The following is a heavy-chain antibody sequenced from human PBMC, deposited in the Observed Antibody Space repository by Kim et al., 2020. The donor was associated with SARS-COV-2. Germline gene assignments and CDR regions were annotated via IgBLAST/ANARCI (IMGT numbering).Heavy chain of an antibody. CDR3: ARDLKQQLVLEGGMDV. CDR2: IWYDGSNK. CDR1: GFTFSSYG. D-gene: IGHD6-13*01. V-gene: IGHV3-33*01. J-gene: IGHJ6*02. Sequence: GGSLRLSCAASGFTFSSYGMHWVRQAPGKGLEWVAVIWYDGSNKYYADSVKGRFTISRDNSKNTLYLQMNSLRAEDTAVYYCARDLKQQLVLEGGMDVWGQGTTVTVSS.